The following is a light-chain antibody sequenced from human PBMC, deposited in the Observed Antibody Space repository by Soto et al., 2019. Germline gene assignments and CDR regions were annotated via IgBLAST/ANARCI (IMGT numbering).Light chain of an antibody. CDR1: QSVLYSSNNKNY. V-gene: IGKV4-1*01. J-gene: IGKJ1*01. CDR3: QQYYSTPPT. CDR2: WAS. Sequence: DIVMTQSPDSLAVSLGERAIINCKSSQSVLYSSNNKNYLAWYQQKPGQPPKLLIYWASTRESGVPDRFSGSGSGTDFTLTISSLQAEDVAVYYCQQYYSTPPTVGQGTKVDSK.